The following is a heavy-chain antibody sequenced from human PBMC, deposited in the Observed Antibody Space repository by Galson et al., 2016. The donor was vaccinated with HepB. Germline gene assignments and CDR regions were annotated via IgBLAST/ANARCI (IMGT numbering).Heavy chain of an antibody. CDR1: GYNFTDYY. CDR3: ARGRSGSRSAFDF. CDR2: INSKNGVT. Sequence: SVKVSCKAAGYNFTDYYLHWLRQAPGQGLEWVGWINSKNGVTKYAQKLQDWVTVTRDMSISTAYMELRRLSSNDTAVYYCARGRSGSRSAFDFWGQGTLVTVSS. J-gene: IGHJ4*02. D-gene: IGHD1-26*01. V-gene: IGHV1-2*04.